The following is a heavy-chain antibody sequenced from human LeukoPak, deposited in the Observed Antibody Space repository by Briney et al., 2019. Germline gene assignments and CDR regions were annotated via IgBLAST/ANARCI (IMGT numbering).Heavy chain of an antibody. CDR3: ARDSIRDFWSGYYSGHYYYMDV. Sequence: PSETLSLTCTVSGGSISSCYWSWIRQPPGKGLEWIGYIYYSGSTNYNPSLKSRVTISVDTSKNQFSLKLSSVTAADTAVYYCARDSIRDFWSGYYSGHYYYMDVWGKGTTVTVSS. D-gene: IGHD3-3*01. J-gene: IGHJ6*03. CDR2: IYYSGST. V-gene: IGHV4-59*01. CDR1: GGSISSCY.